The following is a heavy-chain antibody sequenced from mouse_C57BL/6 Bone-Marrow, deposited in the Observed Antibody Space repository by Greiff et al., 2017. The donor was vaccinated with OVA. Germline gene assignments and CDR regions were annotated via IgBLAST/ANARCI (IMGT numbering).Heavy chain of an antibody. Sequence: EVQVVESGGGLVQPGGSLKLSCAASGFTFSDYYMYWVRQTPEKRLEWVAYISNGGGSTYYPDTVKGRFTISRDNAKNTLYLQMSRLKSEDTAMYYCARRGDGGDYWGQGTTLTVSS. CDR1: GFTFSDYY. CDR2: ISNGGGST. D-gene: IGHD1-1*02. V-gene: IGHV5-12*01. CDR3: ARRGDGGDY. J-gene: IGHJ2*01.